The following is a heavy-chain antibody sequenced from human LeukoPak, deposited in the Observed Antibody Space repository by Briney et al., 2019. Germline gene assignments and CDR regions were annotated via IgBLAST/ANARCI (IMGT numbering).Heavy chain of an antibody. D-gene: IGHD2-15*01. CDR3: ATGEYCSGGSCYQTPYYYYGMDV. V-gene: IGHV1-2*02. J-gene: IGHJ6*02. CDR2: INPNSGGT. Sequence: ASVKVSCKASGYTFTGYYMHWVRQAPGQGLEWMGWINPNSGGTNYAQEFQGRVTMTRDTSISTAYMELSRLRSDDTAVYYCATGEYCSGGSCYQTPYYYYGMDVWGQGTTVSVSS. CDR1: GYTFTGYY.